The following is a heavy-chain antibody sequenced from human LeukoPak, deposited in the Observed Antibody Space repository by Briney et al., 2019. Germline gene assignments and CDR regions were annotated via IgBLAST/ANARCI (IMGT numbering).Heavy chain of an antibody. CDR2: IYPGDSDT. J-gene: IGHJ4*02. CDR1: GYSFTSYW. V-gene: IGHV5-51*01. CDR3: AKDQGQWLVPTTDY. Sequence: GESLKISCKGSGYSFTSYWIGWVRQMPGKGLEWMGIIYPGDSDTRYSPSFQGQVTISADKSISTAYLQWSSLRAEDTAVYYCAKDQGQWLVPTTDYWGQGTLVTVSS. D-gene: IGHD6-19*01.